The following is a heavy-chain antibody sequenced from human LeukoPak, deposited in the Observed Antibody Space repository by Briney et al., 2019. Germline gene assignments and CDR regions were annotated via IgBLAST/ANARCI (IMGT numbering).Heavy chain of an antibody. D-gene: IGHD2-2*02. Sequence: PGGSLRLSCAASGFTFSSYEMNWVRQAPGKGLEWVSYISSSGSTIYYADSVKGRFTISRDNAKNSLYLQMNSLRAEDTAVYYCARAHPVYVYRDAFHIWGQGTMVTVSS. V-gene: IGHV3-48*03. J-gene: IGHJ3*02. CDR1: GFTFSSYE. CDR2: ISSSGSTI. CDR3: ARAHPVYVYRDAFHI.